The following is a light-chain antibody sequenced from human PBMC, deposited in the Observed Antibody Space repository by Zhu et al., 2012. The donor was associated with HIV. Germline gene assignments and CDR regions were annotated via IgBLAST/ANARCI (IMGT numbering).Light chain of an antibody. CDR2: GAS. V-gene: IGKV3-20*01. Sequence: EIVLTQSPGTLSLSPGERATLSCRASQSVSNNYLAWYQQKPGQAPRRLIYGASRRATGIPDRFSGSGSGTDFTLTISRLEPEDFAVYYCHQYNNWPLWTFGQGTKVEI. CDR1: QSVSNNY. CDR3: HQYNNWPLWT. J-gene: IGKJ1*01.